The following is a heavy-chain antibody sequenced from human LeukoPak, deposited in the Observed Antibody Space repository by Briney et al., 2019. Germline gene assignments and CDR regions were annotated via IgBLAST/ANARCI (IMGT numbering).Heavy chain of an antibody. CDR2: ISSSSSYI. CDR3: ARDSHDILTGYYLGGLFDY. V-gene: IGHV3-21*01. Sequence: PGGSLRLSCAASGFTFSSYSMNWVRQAPGKGLEWVSSISSSSSYIYYADSVKGRFTISRDNAKNSLYLQMNSLRAEDTAVYYCARDSHDILTGYYLGGLFDYWGQGTLVTVSS. J-gene: IGHJ4*02. CDR1: GFTFSSYS. D-gene: IGHD3-9*01.